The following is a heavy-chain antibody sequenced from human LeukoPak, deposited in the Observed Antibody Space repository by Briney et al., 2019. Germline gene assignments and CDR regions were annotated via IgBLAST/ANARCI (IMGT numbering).Heavy chain of an antibody. J-gene: IGHJ4*02. CDR3: ARLRGLSY. Sequence: SETLSLTCTVSGGSIISSNYYWGWIRQPPGKGLEWIGSIYYSGSTNYNPSLKSRVTISVDTSKNQFSLKLSSVTAADTAVYYCARLRGLSYWGQGTLVTVSS. CDR1: GGSIISSNYY. V-gene: IGHV4-39*07. CDR2: IYYSGST.